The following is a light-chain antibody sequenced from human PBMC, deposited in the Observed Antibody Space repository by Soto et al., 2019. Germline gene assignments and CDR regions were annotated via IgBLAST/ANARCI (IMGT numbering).Light chain of an antibody. Sequence: EIVLTQSPATLSLSPGERATLSCRASQSVSSYLAWYQQKSGQAPRLLIYDASNRATGIPARFSGSGSGTDFTLTISSLEPEDFAVYYCQQRSNWPPYTFGQGPSWRSN. CDR2: DAS. V-gene: IGKV3-11*01. CDR3: QQRSNWPPYT. J-gene: IGKJ2*01. CDR1: QSVSSY.